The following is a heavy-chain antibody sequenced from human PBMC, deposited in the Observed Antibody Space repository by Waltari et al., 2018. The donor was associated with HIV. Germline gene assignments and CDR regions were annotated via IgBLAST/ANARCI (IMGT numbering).Heavy chain of an antibody. Sequence: QVQLQESGPGLVKPSGTLSLTCAVSGGSISSSNWWSWVRQPPGKGLEWIGEIYHSGSTNYNPSLKSRVTISVDKSKNQFSLKLSSVTAADTAVYYCARDGAMVQGVNSYYYYGMDVWGQGTTVTVSS. D-gene: IGHD3-10*01. V-gene: IGHV4-4*02. J-gene: IGHJ6*02. CDR2: IYHSGST. CDR1: GGSISSSNW. CDR3: ARDGAMVQGVNSYYYYGMDV.